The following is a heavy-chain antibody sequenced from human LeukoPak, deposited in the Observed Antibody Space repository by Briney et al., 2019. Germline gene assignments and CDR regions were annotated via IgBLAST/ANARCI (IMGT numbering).Heavy chain of an antibody. J-gene: IGHJ4*02. CDR2: IYHSGST. CDR3: ARLAAMATPPYYFDY. D-gene: IGHD5-24*01. Sequence: PSETLSLTCTVSGGSVSGYHWSWIRQSPGTGLEWIGNIYHSGSTKYNPSLKSRFIVSVDTSKNQFSLKLSSVTAADTAVYYCARLAAMATPPYYFDYWGQGTLVTVSS. CDR1: GGSVSGYH. V-gene: IGHV4-59*08.